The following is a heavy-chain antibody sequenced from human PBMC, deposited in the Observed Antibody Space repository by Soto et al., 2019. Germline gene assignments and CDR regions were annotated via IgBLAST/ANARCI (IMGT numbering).Heavy chain of an antibody. J-gene: IGHJ4*01. D-gene: IGHD3-10*02. CDR1: GYTFTSYA. Sequence: GASLKVSCKASGYTFTSYAMHWVRQAPGQRLEWMGWINAGNGNTKYSQKFQGRFTISADNAENSVILQMNSLRDEDSAVYFCARDRDLYRDMFHADLWGQGTLVTVSS. CDR2: INAGNGNT. V-gene: IGHV1-3*01. CDR3: ARDRDLYRDMFHADL.